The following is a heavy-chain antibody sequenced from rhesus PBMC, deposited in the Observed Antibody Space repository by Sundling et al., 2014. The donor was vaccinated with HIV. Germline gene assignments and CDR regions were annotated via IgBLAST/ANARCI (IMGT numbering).Heavy chain of an antibody. J-gene: IGHJ4*01. D-gene: IGHD5-42*01. Sequence: QVQLQESGPGLVKPSETLSLTCNVSGASISTYWWSWIRQSPGKGLEWIGEINGNSENTNYKPSLKSRVTISRDTSKNQFSLKLISVTAADTAVYYCARERGSRVDFWGQGVLVTVSS. CDR2: INGNSENT. CDR3: ARERGSRVDF. V-gene: IGHV4-80*01. CDR1: GASISTYW.